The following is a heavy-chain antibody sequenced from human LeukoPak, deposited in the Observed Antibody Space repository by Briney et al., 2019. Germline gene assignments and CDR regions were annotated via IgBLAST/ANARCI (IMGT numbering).Heavy chain of an antibody. CDR3: ARQRVPAATYYFDY. CDR2: IIPIFGTA. J-gene: IGHJ4*02. V-gene: IGHV1-69*01. D-gene: IGHD2-2*01. Sequence: SVKVSCKASGGTFSSYAISWVRQAPGPGLEWMGGIIPIFGTANYAQKFQGRVTITADESTSTAYMELSSLRSEDTAVYYCARQRVPAATYYFDYWGQGTLVTVSS. CDR1: GGTFSSYA.